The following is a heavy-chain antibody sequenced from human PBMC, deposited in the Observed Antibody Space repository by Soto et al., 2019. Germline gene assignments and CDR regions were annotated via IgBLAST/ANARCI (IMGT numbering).Heavy chain of an antibody. D-gene: IGHD2-15*01. Sequence: ASEQVSCQSSGYSFTRYYMHCVRQSPGQGLAGMGMINHRGGSTSYAQKFQGRVTMTRDTSTSTVYMELGSMRSEDTAVYYCARDEVGGSDIVVVVAATQFDYWGQGTLVTVP. CDR1: GYSFTRYY. CDR3: ARDEVGGSDIVVVVAATQFDY. J-gene: IGHJ4*02. V-gene: IGHV1-46*01. CDR2: INHRGGST.